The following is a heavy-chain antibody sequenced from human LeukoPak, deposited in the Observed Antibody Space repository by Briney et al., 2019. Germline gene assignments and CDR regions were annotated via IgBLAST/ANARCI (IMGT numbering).Heavy chain of an antibody. CDR2: IKQDGSEK. V-gene: IGHV3-7*03. CDR3: ARAWWSNAFDI. J-gene: IGHJ3*02. Sequence: GGSLRLSCAASGFTFSSYWMSWVRQAPGKGLEWVANIKQDGSEKYYVDSVKGRFTISRDNAKNSLYLQMNSLRAEDTALYYCARAWWSNAFDIWGQGTMVTVSS. CDR1: GFTFSSYW. D-gene: IGHD2-8*02.